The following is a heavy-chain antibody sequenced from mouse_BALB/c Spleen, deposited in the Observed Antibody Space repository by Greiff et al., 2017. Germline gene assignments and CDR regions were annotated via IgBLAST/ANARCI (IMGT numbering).Heavy chain of an antibody. CDR3: ARGTRATIFAY. Sequence: QVHVKQSGPELVKPGASVKISCKASGYSFTSYYIHWVKQRPGQGLEWIGWIFPGSGNTKYNEKFKGKATLTADTSSSTAYMQLSSLTSEDSAVYFCARGTRATIFAYWGQGTLVTVSA. V-gene: IGHV1-66*01. CDR2: IFPGSGNT. CDR1: GYSFTSYY. J-gene: IGHJ3*01. D-gene: IGHD3-1*01.